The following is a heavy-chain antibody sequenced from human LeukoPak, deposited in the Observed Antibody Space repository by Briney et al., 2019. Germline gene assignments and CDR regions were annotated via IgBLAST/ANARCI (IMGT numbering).Heavy chain of an antibody. J-gene: IGHJ6*03. D-gene: IGHD3-10*01. CDR2: IIPIFGTA. Sequence: ASVKVSSKASGGTFSSYAISWVRQTPGQGLEWMGGIIPIFGTANYAQKFQGRVTITTDESTSTAYMELSSLRSEDTAVYYCARNEYYYGSGRGYYYYMDVWGKGTTVTVSS. CDR1: GGTFSSYA. CDR3: ARNEYYYGSGRGYYYYMDV. V-gene: IGHV1-69*05.